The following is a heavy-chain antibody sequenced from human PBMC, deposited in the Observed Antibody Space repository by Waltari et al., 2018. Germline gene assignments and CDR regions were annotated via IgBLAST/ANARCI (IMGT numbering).Heavy chain of an antibody. CDR2: IKQDGSEK. Sequence: EVQLVESGGGLVQPGGSLRLSCAASGFTFSSYWMSWLRQAPGKGLEWVANIKQDGSEKYYVDSVKGRFTISRDNAKNSLYVQMNSLRAEDTAVYYCARGDLYSNHGGCVDYWGQGTLVTVSS. J-gene: IGHJ4*02. CDR3: ARGDLYSNHGGCVDY. D-gene: IGHD4-4*01. V-gene: IGHV3-7*01. CDR1: GFTFSSYW.